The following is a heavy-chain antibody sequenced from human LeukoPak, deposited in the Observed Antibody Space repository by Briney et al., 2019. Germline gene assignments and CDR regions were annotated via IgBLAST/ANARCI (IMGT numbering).Heavy chain of an antibody. CDR1: GFAFSTYS. CDR2: ISSDGSNE. Sequence: GGSLRLSCAASGFAFSTYSMHWVRQAPGKGLEGLALISSDGSNENFADSVKGRFTISRDNSKNTLYLQMNSLRSEDTAIYYCAGDPNRSYFDHWGQGTLVTVS. V-gene: IGHV3-30*01. CDR3: AGDPNRSYFDH. J-gene: IGHJ4*02. D-gene: IGHD1-14*01.